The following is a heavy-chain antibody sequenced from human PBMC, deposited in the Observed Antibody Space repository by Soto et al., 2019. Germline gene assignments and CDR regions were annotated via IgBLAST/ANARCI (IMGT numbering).Heavy chain of an antibody. CDR2: INAGNGNT. J-gene: IGHJ4*02. CDR1: GYTFTSYA. CDR3: ERDRHIVVVTAIPDY. Sequence: GASVKVSCKASGYTFTSYAMHWVRQAPGQRLEWMGWINAGNGNTKYSQKFQGRVTITRDTSASTAYMELSSLRSEDTAVYYCERDRHIVVVTAIPDYWGQGTLVTVSS. D-gene: IGHD2-21*02. V-gene: IGHV1-3*01.